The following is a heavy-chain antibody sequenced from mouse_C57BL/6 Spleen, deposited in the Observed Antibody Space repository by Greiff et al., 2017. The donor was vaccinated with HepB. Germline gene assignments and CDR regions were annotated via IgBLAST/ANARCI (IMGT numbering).Heavy chain of an antibody. CDR1: GFTFSDYG. CDR2: ISSGSSTI. CDR3: ARRRDYAAMDY. J-gene: IGHJ4*01. Sequence: EVQLQESGGGLVKPGGSLKLSCAASGFTFSDYGMHWVRQAPEKGLEWVAYISSGSSTIYYADTVKGRFTISRDNAKNTLFLQMTSLRSEDTAMYYCARRRDYAAMDYWGQGTSVTVSS. D-gene: IGHD2-4*01. V-gene: IGHV5-17*01.